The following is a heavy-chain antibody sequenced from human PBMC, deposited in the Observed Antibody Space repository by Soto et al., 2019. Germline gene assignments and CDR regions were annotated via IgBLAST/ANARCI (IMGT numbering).Heavy chain of an antibody. CDR3: ARDGGRHSGGIDY. J-gene: IGHJ4*02. Sequence: QVQLVQSGAEVKKPGSSVKVSCKASGGTFSSYSINWVRQAPGQGLEWMGEIIPIFGTANYAQKIQGRVTMTADEPTSTAYMALSSLRSEDTAGYYCARDGGRHSGGIDYWGQGTLVTVSS. D-gene: IGHD3-16*01. V-gene: IGHV1-69*01. CDR1: GGTFSSYS. CDR2: IIPIFGTA.